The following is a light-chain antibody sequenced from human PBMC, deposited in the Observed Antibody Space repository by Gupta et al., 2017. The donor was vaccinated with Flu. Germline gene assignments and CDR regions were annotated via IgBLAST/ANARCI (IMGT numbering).Light chain of an antibody. Sequence: ATLSLSPGERGTLSCRASQSVKNYLAWYQQKPGQAPRLLIYDASKRGGGVTARFSGSGSGKDFTLTISSREPEDFAVYYCQQRSNWPPFSFGHGTKVDIK. CDR1: QSVKNY. CDR3: QQRSNWPPFS. V-gene: IGKV3-11*01. CDR2: DAS. J-gene: IGKJ3*01.